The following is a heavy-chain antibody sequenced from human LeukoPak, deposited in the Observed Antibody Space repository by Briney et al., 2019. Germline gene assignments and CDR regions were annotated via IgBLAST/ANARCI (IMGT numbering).Heavy chain of an antibody. CDR1: GGSISGSTYY. CDR3: ARGTIIAH. D-gene: IGHD2-21*01. J-gene: IGHJ4*02. CDR2: ISSSGSTI. Sequence: LSLTCTVSGGSISGSTYYWGWIRQPPGKGLEWVSYISSSGSTIYYADSVRGRFTISRDNAKNSLYLQMNSLRAEDTAVYYCARGTIIAHWGRGTLVTVSS. V-gene: IGHV3-11*04.